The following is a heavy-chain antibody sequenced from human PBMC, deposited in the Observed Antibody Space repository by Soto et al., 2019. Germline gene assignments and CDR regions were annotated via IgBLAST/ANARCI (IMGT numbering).Heavy chain of an antibody. D-gene: IGHD1-26*01. CDR2: IVVGSGNT. CDR1: GFTFTSSA. V-gene: IGHV1-58*01. J-gene: IGHJ4*02. CDR3: ARGPFNAVLHFFDY. Sequence: SVKVCCKASGFTFTSSAGQWVRQAREQRLEWIGWIVVGSGNTNYAQKFQERVTITRDMSTSTAYMELSSLRSEDTAVYYCARGPFNAVLHFFDYWGQGTLVTVSS.